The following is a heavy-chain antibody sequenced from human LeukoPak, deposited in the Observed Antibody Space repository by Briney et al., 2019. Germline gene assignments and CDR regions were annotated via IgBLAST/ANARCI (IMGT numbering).Heavy chain of an antibody. CDR3: LYSYCSSTSCYSYFDY. J-gene: IGHJ4*02. Sequence: ASVKVSCKASGYTFTGYYMHWVRQAPGQGLEWMGRINPNSGGTNYAQKFQGRVTMTRDTSMSTAYMELSRLRSDDTAVYYCLYSYCSSTSCYSYFDYWGQGTLVTVSS. D-gene: IGHD2-2*01. V-gene: IGHV1-2*06. CDR2: INPNSGGT. CDR1: GYTFTGYY.